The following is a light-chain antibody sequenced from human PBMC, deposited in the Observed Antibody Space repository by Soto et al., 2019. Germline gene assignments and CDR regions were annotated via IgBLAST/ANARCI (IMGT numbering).Light chain of an antibody. CDR2: EDS. CDR3: FSYEGSSAPPVV. J-gene: IGLJ2*01. Sequence: QSALTQPASVSGSPGQSITISCTGTSSDVGSYNLVSWYQQHPGKAPKLMIYEDSNRPSGVSNRFSGSKSGNTASLTISGLQAEDEADYYCFSYEGSSAPPVVFGGGTKLTVL. V-gene: IGLV2-23*01. CDR1: SSDVGSYNL.